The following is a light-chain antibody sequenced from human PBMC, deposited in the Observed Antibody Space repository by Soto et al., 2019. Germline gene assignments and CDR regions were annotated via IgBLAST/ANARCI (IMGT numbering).Light chain of an antibody. CDR2: DVS. V-gene: IGLV2-11*01. Sequence: QTVMTPPRSVTGSPGHSVTISYTKTSTDVGGYNYVSWYQQHPSRVPKLMLYDVSKRPSGVPDRFSGSKSGNTASLTISGLQAEDEADYYCCSYAGRDTLYVFGSGTKVTVL. J-gene: IGLJ1*01. CDR1: STDVGGYNY. CDR3: CSYAGRDTLYV.